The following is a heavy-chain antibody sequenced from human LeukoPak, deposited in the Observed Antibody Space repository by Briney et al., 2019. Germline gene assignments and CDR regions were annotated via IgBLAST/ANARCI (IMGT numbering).Heavy chain of an antibody. Sequence: SETLSLTCTVSGGSISSYYWSWIRQPPGKRLEWIGYIYYSGSTNYNPSLKSRVTISVDTSKNQFSLKLSSVTAADTAVYYCARRMSDAFDIWGQGTMVTVSS. J-gene: IGHJ3*02. CDR2: IYYSGST. V-gene: IGHV4-59*08. CDR3: ARRMSDAFDI. CDR1: GGSISSYY.